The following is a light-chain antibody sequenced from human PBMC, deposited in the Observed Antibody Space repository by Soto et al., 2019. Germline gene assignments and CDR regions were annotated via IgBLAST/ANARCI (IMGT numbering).Light chain of an antibody. CDR3: SSFASSNTWV. CDR1: SSDVCAYNY. CDR2: EVT. J-gene: IGLJ3*02. Sequence: QSALTQPPSASGSPGQSVTISCTGTSSDVCAYNYGSWYQQHAGKAPKLVIYEVTKRPSGVPDRFSGSKSANTASLTVSGLQAEDEADYYCSSFASSNTWVFGGGTKLTVL. V-gene: IGLV2-8*01.